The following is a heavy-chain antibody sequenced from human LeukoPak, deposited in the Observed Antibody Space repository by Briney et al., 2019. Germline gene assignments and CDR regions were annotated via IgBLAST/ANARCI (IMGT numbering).Heavy chain of an antibody. V-gene: IGHV3-48*03. J-gene: IGHJ6*03. CDR1: GFTFSSYE. CDR2: ISTSGSTK. D-gene: IGHD2-15*01. Sequence: PGGSLRLSCAASGFTFSSYEMNWVRQAPGKGLDWVSYISTSGSTKYYADSVKGRFTISRDNAKNSLFLQMNSLRAEDTAVYYCARVLRYCSGGNCYSGGLGYMDVWGKGTTVTISS. CDR3: ARVLRYCSGGNCYSGGLGYMDV.